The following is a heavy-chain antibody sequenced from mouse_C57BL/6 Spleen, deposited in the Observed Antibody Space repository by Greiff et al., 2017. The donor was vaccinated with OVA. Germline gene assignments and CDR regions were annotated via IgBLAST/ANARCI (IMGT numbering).Heavy chain of an antibody. D-gene: IGHD2-1*01. CDR2: ISGGGGNT. CDR1: GFTFSSYT. V-gene: IGHV5-9*04. J-gene: IGHJ2*01. CDR3: ARHVPSYYVNPFDY. Sequence: EVKVEESGGGLVKPGGSLTLSCAASGFTFSSYTMSWVRQTPEKRLEWVATISGGGGNTYYPDSVQGRFLISRANAKNTLYLQMSSLSSEDTAVYYCARHVPSYYVNPFDYWGQGTTLTVSS.